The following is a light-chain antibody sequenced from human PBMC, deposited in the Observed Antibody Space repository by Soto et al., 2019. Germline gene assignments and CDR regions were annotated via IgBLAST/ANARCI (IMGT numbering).Light chain of an antibody. CDR3: PHYIRSP. Sequence: DIPMTQSPSTLSASVGDRVTITCRASQSISSWLAWYQQKPGKAPKLLIYKVSSFESGVPSRFSGSGSATAFTLTIRRLQPYAFSPYYCPHYIRSPFGHATNVQI. J-gene: IGKJ1*01. CDR2: KVS. CDR1: QSISSW. V-gene: IGKV1-5*03.